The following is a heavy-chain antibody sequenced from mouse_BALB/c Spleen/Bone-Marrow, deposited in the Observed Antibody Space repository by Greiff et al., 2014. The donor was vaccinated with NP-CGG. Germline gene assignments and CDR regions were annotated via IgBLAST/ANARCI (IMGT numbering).Heavy chain of an antibody. Sequence: VQLKESGGGLVQPGGSRKLSCAASGFTFSSLGMHWVRQAPEKGLEWVAYISSGSSPIFYADTVKGRFTISRDNPKNTLFLQMTSLRSEDTAMYYCTRGGHWEDFDYWGQGTTLTVSS. CDR1: GFTFSSLG. CDR3: TRGGHWEDFDY. CDR2: ISSGSSPI. V-gene: IGHV5-17*02. J-gene: IGHJ2*01. D-gene: IGHD4-1*01.